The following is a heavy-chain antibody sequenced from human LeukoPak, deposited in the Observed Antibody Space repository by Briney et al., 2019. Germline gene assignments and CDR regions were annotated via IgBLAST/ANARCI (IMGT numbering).Heavy chain of an antibody. CDR3: ARDRGGTGDFDY. Sequence: GASVKVSCKASGYTFTSYGINWVRQAPGQRLEWMGWINADNGSTKYSQKFQDRVTITRDTSASTAYMELSSLRSEDTAVYYCARDRGGTGDFDYWGQGTLVTVSS. CDR1: GYTFTSYG. V-gene: IGHV1-3*01. J-gene: IGHJ4*02. D-gene: IGHD3-10*01. CDR2: INADNGST.